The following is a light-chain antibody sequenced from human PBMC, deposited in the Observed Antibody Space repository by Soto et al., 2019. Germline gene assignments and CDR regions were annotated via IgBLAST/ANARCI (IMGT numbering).Light chain of an antibody. CDR2: DAS. J-gene: IGKJ1*01. CDR3: QQRSNWPP. CDR1: QSVSSY. Sequence: EIVLTQSPATLSLSPGERATLSCRASQSVSSYLAWYQQKPGQAPRLLIYDASNRATGIPAGFSGSGSGTDFTLTISSLEPEDFAVYYCQQRSNWPPFGQGTKVDIK. V-gene: IGKV3-11*01.